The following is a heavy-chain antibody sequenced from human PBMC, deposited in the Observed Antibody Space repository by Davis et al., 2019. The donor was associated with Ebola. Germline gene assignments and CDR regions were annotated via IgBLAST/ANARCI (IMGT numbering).Heavy chain of an antibody. J-gene: IGHJ3*02. CDR3: ARGRITIFGVIISHAFDI. CDR1: GDSIRGYY. CDR2: IYHSGST. Sequence: SETLSLTCTVSGDSIRGYYWSWIRQPPGKGLEWIGYIYHSGSTYYNPSLKSRVTISVDRSKNQFSLKLSSVTAADTAVYYCARGRITIFGVIISHAFDIWGQGTMVTVSS. D-gene: IGHD3-3*01. V-gene: IGHV4-30-2*01.